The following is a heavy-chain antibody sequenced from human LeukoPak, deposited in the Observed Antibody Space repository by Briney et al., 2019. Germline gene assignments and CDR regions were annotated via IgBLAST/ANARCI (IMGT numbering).Heavy chain of an antibody. Sequence: SETLSLTCTISSGSISSSSYYWGWIRQPPGKGLEWIADIYYSGSTYYNPSLKSRVSISIDTSNNHFSLRLSSVTAADTALYYCARRRYYDSTGYLDWGQGTLVTVSS. CDR3: ARRRYYDSTGYLD. V-gene: IGHV4-39*02. CDR2: IYYSGST. D-gene: IGHD3-22*01. CDR1: SGSISSSSYY. J-gene: IGHJ1*01.